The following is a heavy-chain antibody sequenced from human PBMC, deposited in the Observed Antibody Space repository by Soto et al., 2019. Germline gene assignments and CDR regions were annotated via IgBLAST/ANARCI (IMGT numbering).Heavy chain of an antibody. D-gene: IGHD2-15*01. V-gene: IGHV4-34*01. CDR2: INHSGST. Sequence: QVQLQQWGAGLLKPSETLSLTCAVYGGSFSGYYWSWIRQPPGKGLQWIGEINHSGSTNYNPSLTSRVTISVDTSKNQFSLKLSSVTAADTAVYYCARYCNGGSCYGGAFDYWGQGTLVTVSS. J-gene: IGHJ4*02. CDR3: ARYCNGGSCYGGAFDY. CDR1: GGSFSGYY.